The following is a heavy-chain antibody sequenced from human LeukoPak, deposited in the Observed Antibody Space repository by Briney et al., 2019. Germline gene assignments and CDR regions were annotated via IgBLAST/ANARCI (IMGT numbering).Heavy chain of an antibody. CDR2: IYTSGST. J-gene: IGHJ3*02. Sequence: SETLSLTCTVSGGSISSGSYYWSWIRQPAGKGLEWIGRIYTSGSTNYNPSLESRVTISVDTSKNQFSLKLSSVTAADTAVYYCARDKPEEDAFDIWGQGTMVTVSS. CDR1: GGSISSGSYY. V-gene: IGHV4-61*02. CDR3: ARDKPEEDAFDI. D-gene: IGHD1-14*01.